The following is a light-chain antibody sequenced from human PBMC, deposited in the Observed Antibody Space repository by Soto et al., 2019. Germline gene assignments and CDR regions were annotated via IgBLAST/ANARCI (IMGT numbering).Light chain of an antibody. J-gene: IGLJ3*02. Sequence: QSVLTQPPSVSGAPGQRVTISCTGSSSNIGAGYDVHWYQQLPGTAPKLHIYGNSNRPSGVPDRFSGSKSGTSASLAITGLQAEDEADYYCQSYDISMSGWVFGGGTKLTVL. V-gene: IGLV1-40*01. CDR2: GNS. CDR3: QSYDISMSGWV. CDR1: SSNIGAGYD.